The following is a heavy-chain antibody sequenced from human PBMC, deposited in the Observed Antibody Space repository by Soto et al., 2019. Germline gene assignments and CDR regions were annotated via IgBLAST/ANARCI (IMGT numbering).Heavy chain of an antibody. Sequence: SETPSLTFTVSDGSISSCCYYWTWIRQHPGKGLEWIGYNYYSGITYYNPSLKSRVTISLDTSKNQFSLKLSSVTAADTAVYYCARGSSIAGLYYGMDVWGQGTTVTVSS. CDR3: ARGSSIAGLYYGMDV. J-gene: IGHJ6*02. V-gene: IGHV4-31*03. CDR2: NYYSGIT. D-gene: IGHD6-6*01. CDR1: DGSISSCCYY.